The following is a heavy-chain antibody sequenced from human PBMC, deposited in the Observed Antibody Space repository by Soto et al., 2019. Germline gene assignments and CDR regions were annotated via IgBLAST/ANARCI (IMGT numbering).Heavy chain of an antibody. V-gene: IGHV3-33*01. D-gene: IGHD3-22*01. CDR3: ARDRDYYDSSGYPFDY. Sequence: QVQLVESGGGVVQPGRSLRLSCAASGFTFSSYGMHWVRQAPGKGLEWVAVIWYDGSNKYYADSVKRRFTISRDNSKNTMYLQMNSLRAEDTAVYYCARDRDYYDSSGYPFDYWGQGTMVTVSS. J-gene: IGHJ4*02. CDR1: GFTFSSYG. CDR2: IWYDGSNK.